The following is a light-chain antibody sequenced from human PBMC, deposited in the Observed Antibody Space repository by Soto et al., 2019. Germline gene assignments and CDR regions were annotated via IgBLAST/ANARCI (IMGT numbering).Light chain of an antibody. CDR2: GAS. Sequence: EIVLTQSPGTLSLSQGERATLSCRASQSVSSSYLAWYQQKPGQAPRLLIYGASSRATGIPDRFSGSGSGTDFTLTISRLEPEDFAVYYCQQYGVSPGYTFGQGTKLEIK. V-gene: IGKV3-20*01. J-gene: IGKJ2*01. CDR3: QQYGVSPGYT. CDR1: QSVSSSY.